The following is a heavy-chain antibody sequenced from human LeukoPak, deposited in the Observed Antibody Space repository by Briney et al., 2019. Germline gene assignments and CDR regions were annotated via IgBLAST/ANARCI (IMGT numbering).Heavy chain of an antibody. Sequence: SETLSLTCTVSGGAISSSSYYWGWIRQPPGKGLEWIGSIYYSGSTYYNPSLKSRVTISIDTSKNEFFLNLRSVTAADTAVYYCARTAGIAVAGSRQYFDFWGQGMLVTVSS. J-gene: IGHJ4*02. V-gene: IGHV4-39*01. CDR3: ARTAGIAVAGSRQYFDF. D-gene: IGHD6-19*01. CDR1: GGAISSSSYY. CDR2: IYYSGST.